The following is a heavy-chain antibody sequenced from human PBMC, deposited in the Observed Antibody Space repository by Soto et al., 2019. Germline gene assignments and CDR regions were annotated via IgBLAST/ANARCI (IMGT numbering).Heavy chain of an antibody. CDR2: IKSKTDGGTT. Sequence: GGSLRLSCAASGFTFSNAWMSWVRQAPGKGLEWVGRIKSKTDGGTTDYAAPVKGRFTISRDDSKNTLYLQMNSLETEDTAVYYCTTLTGPESVLWFGELLQTSIYYYYMDVWGKGTTVTVSS. V-gene: IGHV3-15*01. CDR1: GFTFSNAW. J-gene: IGHJ6*03. CDR3: TTLTGPESVLWFGELLQTSIYYYYMDV. D-gene: IGHD3-10*01.